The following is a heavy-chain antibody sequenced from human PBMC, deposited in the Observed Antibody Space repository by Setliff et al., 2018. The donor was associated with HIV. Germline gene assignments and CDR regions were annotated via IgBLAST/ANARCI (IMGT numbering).Heavy chain of an antibody. CDR3: ARALYCSGGSCYSHYYYGMDV. CDR1: GGTFSSYA. J-gene: IGHJ6*02. Sequence: SVKVSCKASGGTFSSYAISWVRQAPGQGLEWMGGIIPILGIANYAQKFQGGVTITADKSTSTAYMELSSLRSEDTAVYYCARALYCSGGSCYSHYYYGMDVWGQGTTVTVSS. D-gene: IGHD2-15*01. V-gene: IGHV1-69*10. CDR2: IIPILGIA.